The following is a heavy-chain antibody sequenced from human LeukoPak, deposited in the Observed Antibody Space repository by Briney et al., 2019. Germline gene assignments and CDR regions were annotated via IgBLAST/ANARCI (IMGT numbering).Heavy chain of an antibody. J-gene: IGHJ4*02. CDR3: AKDRRYDVSGYQDY. V-gene: IGHV3-23*01. CDR2: ISGSGSST. CDR1: RFTFSSYA. Sequence: PGGSLRLSCAASRFTFSSYAMSWVRQAPGKGLEWVSTISGSGSSTYYADSVKGRFTISRDNSKYTLYLQMNSLRAEDTAVYYCAKDRRYDVSGYQDYWGQGTLVTVSS. D-gene: IGHD3-22*01.